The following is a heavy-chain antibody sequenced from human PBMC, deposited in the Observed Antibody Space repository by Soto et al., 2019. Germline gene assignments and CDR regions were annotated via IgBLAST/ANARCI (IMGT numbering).Heavy chain of an antibody. Sequence: GGSLRLSFAASGFTVSSNYMTWVRQAPGKGLEWVSVSSGMGVSTYYADSVKGRFTISRDNSKNTLYLQMNSLRAEDPAVYYCAKALDGPNWFDPWGQGTLVTASS. CDR3: AKALDGPNWFDP. CDR2: SSGMGVST. J-gene: IGHJ5*02. V-gene: IGHV3-23*01. CDR1: GFTVSSNY. D-gene: IGHD1-1*01.